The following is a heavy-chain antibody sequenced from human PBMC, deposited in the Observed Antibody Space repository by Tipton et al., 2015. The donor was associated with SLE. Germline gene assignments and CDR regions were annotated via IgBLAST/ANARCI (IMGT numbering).Heavy chain of an antibody. Sequence: TLSLTCSVSGGSISSGYYYWTWIRQHPGKGLEWIGNNYDSGSTYYSPSLKSRVTISVDTSKNQFSLRLSSVTAADTAVYYCARLYCGGDCYPLDYWGQGILVIVSS. V-gene: IGHV4-31*03. J-gene: IGHJ4*02. CDR1: GGSISSGYYY. D-gene: IGHD2-21*01. CDR3: ARLYCGGDCYPLDY. CDR2: NYDSGST.